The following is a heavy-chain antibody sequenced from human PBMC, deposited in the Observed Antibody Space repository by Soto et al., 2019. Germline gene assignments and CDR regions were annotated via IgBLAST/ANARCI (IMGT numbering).Heavy chain of an antibody. CDR1: GFTFTSSA. V-gene: IGHV1-58*01. CDR2: IVVGSGNT. D-gene: IGHD1-1*01. J-gene: IGHJ5*02. CDR3: ARDQSWHDLVWWFDP. Sequence: SVKVSCKASGFTFTSSAVQWVRQARGQRLEWIGWIVVGSGNTNYAQKFQERVTITKDTSTSTVYMELNSLTSEDTAVYYCARDQSWHDLVWWFDPWGQGTLVTVSS.